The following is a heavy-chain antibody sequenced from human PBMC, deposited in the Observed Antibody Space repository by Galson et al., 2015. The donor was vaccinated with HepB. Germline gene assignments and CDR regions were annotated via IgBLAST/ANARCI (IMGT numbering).Heavy chain of an antibody. CDR1: GCTFTSYA. J-gene: IGHJ4*02. Sequence: VSCKASGCTFTSYAMNWVRQAPGQGLEWMGWINTNTENPTFAQGFTGRFVFSLDSSVSTAYLQISTLKAEDTAVYYCATDRGSGSHFFDYWGQGTLVTVSS. CDR2: INTNTENP. V-gene: IGHV7-4-1*02. D-gene: IGHD2-15*01. CDR3: ATDRGSGSHFFDY.